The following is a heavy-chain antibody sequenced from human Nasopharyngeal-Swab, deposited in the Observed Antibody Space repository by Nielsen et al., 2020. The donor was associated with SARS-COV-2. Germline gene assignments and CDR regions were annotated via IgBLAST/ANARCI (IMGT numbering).Heavy chain of an antibody. CDR1: GFTFSSYA. D-gene: IGHD2-15*01. J-gene: IGHJ6*03. Sequence: GGSLRLSCAASGFTFSSYAMHWVRRAPGKGLEWVAVISYDGSNKYYADSVKGRFTISRDNSKNTLYLQMNSLRAEDTAVYYCARDVRWVVAATPQYYYYYMDVWGKGTTVTVSS. CDR3: ARDVRWVVAATPQYYYYYMDV. CDR2: ISYDGSNK. V-gene: IGHV3-30-3*01.